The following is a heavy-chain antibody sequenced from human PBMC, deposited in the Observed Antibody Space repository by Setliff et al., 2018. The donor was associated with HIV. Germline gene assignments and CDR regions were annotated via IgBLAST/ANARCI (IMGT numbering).Heavy chain of an antibody. CDR3: ARSIVPVASGYYYFEY. CDR1: GGSFSGYY. V-gene: IGHV4-59*10. D-gene: IGHD3-3*01. Sequence: SETLSLTCAVYGGSFSGYYWSWIRQPAGKGLEWIGRIYTSGSTYYNPSLKSRVTISVDTSKNQFSLRLSSVAAGDTAVYYCARSIVPVASGYYYFEYWGQGTLVTVSS. CDR2: IYTSGST. J-gene: IGHJ4*02.